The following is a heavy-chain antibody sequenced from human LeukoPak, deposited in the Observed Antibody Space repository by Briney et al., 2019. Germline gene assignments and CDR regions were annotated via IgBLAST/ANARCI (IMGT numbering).Heavy chain of an antibody. CDR2: INQDGSET. D-gene: IGHD3-16*01. Sequence: GGSLRLSCAASGFTFSAYRMSWVRQAPGKGLEWVADINQDGSETYHVASVKGRFTISRDNAKNSLYLQMNSLRAEDTAVYFCANDLRLGGRGPENWGQGTLVTVSS. V-gene: IGHV3-7*05. CDR1: GFTFSAYR. J-gene: IGHJ4*02. CDR3: ANDLRLGGRGPEN.